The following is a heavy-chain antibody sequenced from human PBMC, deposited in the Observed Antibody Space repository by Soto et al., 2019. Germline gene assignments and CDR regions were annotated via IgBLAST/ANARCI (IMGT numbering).Heavy chain of an antibody. Sequence: HPGGSLRLSCAASGFTFSSYGMHWVRQAPGKGLEWVAVIWYDGSNKYYADSMKGRFTISRDNSKNTLYLQMNSLRAEDTAMYYCARVGYYDSSGYYPLDYWGQGTLVTVSS. CDR3: ARVGYYDSSGYYPLDY. CDR2: IWYDGSNK. V-gene: IGHV3-33*01. D-gene: IGHD3-22*01. CDR1: GFTFSSYG. J-gene: IGHJ4*02.